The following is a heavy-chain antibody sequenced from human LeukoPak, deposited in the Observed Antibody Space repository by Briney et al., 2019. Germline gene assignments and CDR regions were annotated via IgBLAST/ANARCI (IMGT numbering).Heavy chain of an antibody. CDR1: GGSISSYY. J-gene: IGHJ6*02. CDR2: IYYSGST. CDR3: ARHDYSKSVDYGMDV. D-gene: IGHD4-11*01. Sequence: SETLSLTCTVSGGSISSYYWSWIRQPPGKGLEWIGYIYYSGSTNYNPSLKSRVNISVDTSKNQFSLKLSSVTAADTAVYYCARHDYSKSVDYGMDVWGQGTTVTVSS. V-gene: IGHV4-59*08.